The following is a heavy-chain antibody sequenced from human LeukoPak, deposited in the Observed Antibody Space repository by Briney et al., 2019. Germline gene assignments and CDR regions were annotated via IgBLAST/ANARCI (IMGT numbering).Heavy chain of an antibody. CDR3: ARLLSLPKAMENYYYYYYMDV. V-gene: IGHV5-51*01. Sequence: GESLKISCKGSGYSFTSYWIGWVRQMPGKGLEWMGIIYPGDSDTRYSPSFQGQVTISADKSISTAYLQWSSLKASDTAMYYCARLLSLPKAMENYYYYYYMDVWGKGTTVTVSS. CDR1: GYSFTSYW. D-gene: IGHD3-22*01. CDR2: IYPGDSDT. J-gene: IGHJ6*03.